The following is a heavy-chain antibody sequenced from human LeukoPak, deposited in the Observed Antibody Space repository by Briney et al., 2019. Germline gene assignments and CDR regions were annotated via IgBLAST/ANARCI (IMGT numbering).Heavy chain of an antibody. D-gene: IGHD4-17*01. CDR1: GFTFSSYS. Sequence: GGSLRLSCAASGFTFSSYSMNWVRQAPGKGLEWVSSISSSSSYIYYADSVKGRFTISRDNAKNSLYLQMNSLRAEDTAVYYCARDRRTTVTTVDYWGQGTLVTVSS. CDR2: ISSSSSYI. J-gene: IGHJ4*02. CDR3: ARDRRTTVTTVDY. V-gene: IGHV3-21*01.